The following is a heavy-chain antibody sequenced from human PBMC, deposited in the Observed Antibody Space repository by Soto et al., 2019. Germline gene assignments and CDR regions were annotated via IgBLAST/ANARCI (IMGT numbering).Heavy chain of an antibody. J-gene: IGHJ5*02. CDR2: IYYNGGT. CDR3: ARDTYASGSYYVDWFDP. V-gene: IGHV4-59*01. CDR1: GGSISSYY. Sequence: QVQLQESGPGLVKPSETLSLTCTVSGGSISSYYWSWIRQPPGKELEWIGYIYYNGGTNYNPSLKSRVTISVDTSKNQFSLKLSSVTAADTAFYYCARDTYASGSYYVDWFDPWGQGTLVTVSS. D-gene: IGHD3-10*01.